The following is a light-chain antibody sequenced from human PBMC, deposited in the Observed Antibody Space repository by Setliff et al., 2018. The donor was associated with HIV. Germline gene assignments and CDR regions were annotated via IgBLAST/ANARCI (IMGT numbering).Light chain of an antibody. Sequence: QSALTQPASVSGSPGQSITISCTGTSSDVGGYNYVSWYQQHPGKAPKVMIYDVSNRPSGVSNRFSGPKSGNTASLTISGLQAEDEADYYCNSYTSSTTQVFGTGTKVTVL. J-gene: IGLJ1*01. CDR3: NSYTSSTTQV. CDR2: DVS. V-gene: IGLV2-14*03. CDR1: SSDVGGYNY.